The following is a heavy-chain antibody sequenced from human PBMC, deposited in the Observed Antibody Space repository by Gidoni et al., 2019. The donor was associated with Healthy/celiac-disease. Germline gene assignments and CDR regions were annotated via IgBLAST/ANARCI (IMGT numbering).Heavy chain of an antibody. D-gene: IGHD6-13*01. CDR3: ARVFSIAAAGTFDY. V-gene: IGHV6-1*01. J-gene: IGHJ4*02. CDR1: VASVSSNSAS. CDR2: TYDRSKWYN. Sequence: QVQLQQSGPGLVKPSQTLYLTCAISVASVSSNSASWHWIRQSPSRGLDWRGRTYDRSKWYNDYAVAVKSRITINPDTSKNQFSLQLNSVTPEDTAVYYCARVFSIAAAGTFDYWGQGTLVTVSS.